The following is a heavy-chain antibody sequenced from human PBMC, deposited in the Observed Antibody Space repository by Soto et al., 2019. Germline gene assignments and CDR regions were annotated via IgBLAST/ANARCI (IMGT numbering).Heavy chain of an antibody. D-gene: IGHD6-19*01. CDR3: ARGVAGRGCDL. CDR1: GDSVSSNTAA. J-gene: IGHJ5*02. Sequence: SQTLSLTCAISGDSVSSNTAAWNWIRSSPSRGLEWLRRTYYRSNWRHDYAVSVKSRITVNPDTSKNHFSLQLNSVTPDDTAVYYCARGVAGRGCDLWGQGTLGTVSA. V-gene: IGHV6-1*01. CDR2: TYYRSNWRH.